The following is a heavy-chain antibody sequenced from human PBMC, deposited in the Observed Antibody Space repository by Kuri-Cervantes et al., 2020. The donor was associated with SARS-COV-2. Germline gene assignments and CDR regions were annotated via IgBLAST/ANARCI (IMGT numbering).Heavy chain of an antibody. J-gene: IGHJ4*02. D-gene: IGHD2-21*01. Sequence: LRLSCTVSGGSISSGGYYWSWIRQPPGKGLEWIGYIYHSGSTYYNPSLKSRVTISVDRSKNQFSLKLSSVTAADTAVYYCARACVGGDYVDYWGQGTLVTVSS. V-gene: IGHV4-30-2*01. CDR1: GGSISSGGYY. CDR3: ARACVGGDYVDY. CDR2: IYHSGST.